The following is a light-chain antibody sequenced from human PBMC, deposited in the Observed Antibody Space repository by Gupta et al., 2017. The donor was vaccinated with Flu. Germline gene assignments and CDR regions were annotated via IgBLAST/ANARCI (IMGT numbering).Light chain of an antibody. J-gene: IGKJ2*01. CDR1: QSISSY. CDR3: QQSYNSLYT. CDR2: AAS. Sequence: DIQMTHSPSSLSASVGDRVTITCRASQSISSYLNWYQQKPGKAPKLLIYAASSLQSGVPSRFSGSGSGTDFTLTISSLQPEDFATYYCQQSYNSLYTFGQGTKLEIK. V-gene: IGKV1-39*01.